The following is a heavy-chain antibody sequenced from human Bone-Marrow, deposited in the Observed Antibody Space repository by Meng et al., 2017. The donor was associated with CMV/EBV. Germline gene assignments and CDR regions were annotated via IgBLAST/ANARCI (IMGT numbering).Heavy chain of an antibody. CDR3: ARAEYFYDSSGLGRDPTYFDY. D-gene: IGHD3-22*01. CDR2: IYHSGSS. J-gene: IGHJ4*02. Sequence: GSLRLSCTVSGVSVRSVDHFWTWVRQSPGKGLEWIGNIYHSGSSNYNPSLKGRVSMSVDTSSNHFSLKLRSVTAADTAVYYCARAEYFYDSSGLGRDPTYFDYWGRGTLVTVPS. CDR1: GVSVRSVDHF. V-gene: IGHV4-61*03.